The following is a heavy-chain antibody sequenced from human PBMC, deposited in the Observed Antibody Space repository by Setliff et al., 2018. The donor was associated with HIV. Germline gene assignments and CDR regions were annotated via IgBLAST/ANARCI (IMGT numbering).Heavy chain of an antibody. Sequence: GGSLRLSCAASGFTFSGYSMNWVRQAPGKGLEWVSYISSRSSTIYYADSVKGRFTISRDNAKNSLYLQMNSLRAEDTAVYYCARVPAPISPHGGGFWSGYRNYYYYYMDVWGKGTTVTVSS. D-gene: IGHD3-3*01. CDR1: GFTFSGYS. J-gene: IGHJ6*03. CDR2: ISSRSSTI. CDR3: ARVPAPISPHGGGFWSGYRNYYYYYMDV. V-gene: IGHV3-48*01.